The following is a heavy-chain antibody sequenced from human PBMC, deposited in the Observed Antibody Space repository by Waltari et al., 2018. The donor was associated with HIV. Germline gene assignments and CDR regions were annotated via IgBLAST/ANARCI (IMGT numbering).Heavy chain of an antibody. D-gene: IGHD6-13*01. Sequence: QLXLQESGPGLVRPSETLSLTXTXXXGSISSSNYYWGWXRQPPGQGLEWIGSIYYSESTYYNPSLKIRVTISVDTXXNQFSXKLSSXXAADTAXYYCARATQYSSSWTTQLRXWLDXWGQGTLVTXSS. CDR2: IYYSEST. J-gene: IGHJ5*02. CDR1: XGSISSSNYY. V-gene: IGHV4-39*07. CDR3: ARATQYSSSWTTQLRXWLDX.